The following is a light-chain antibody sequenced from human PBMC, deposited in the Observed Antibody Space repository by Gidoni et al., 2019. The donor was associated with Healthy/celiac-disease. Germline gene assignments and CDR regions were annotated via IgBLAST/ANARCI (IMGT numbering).Light chain of an antibody. CDR1: QSVSSSY. V-gene: IGKV3-20*01. CDR3: QQYGSSPPTCT. Sequence: EIVWTQSPGTLSLSQGERATLSCRASQSVSSSYLAWYQQKPGQAPRLLIYGASTRATGIPDRFSGSGSGTDFTLTISRLEPEDFAVYYCQQYGSSPPTCTFGQGTKLEIK. CDR2: GAS. J-gene: IGKJ2*02.